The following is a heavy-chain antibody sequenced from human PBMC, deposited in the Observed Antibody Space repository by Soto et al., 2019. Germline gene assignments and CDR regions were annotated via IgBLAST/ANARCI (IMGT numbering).Heavy chain of an antibody. D-gene: IGHD2-15*01. J-gene: IGHJ4*02. CDR1: GGSFSGYY. CDR3: ARVSSYCSGGSCYSGRLGYFDY. V-gene: IGHV4-34*01. CDR2: INHSGST. Sequence: SETLSINCAVYGGSFSGYYWCWIRQPPGKGLEWIGEINHSGSTNYNPSLKSRVTISVDTSKNQFSLKLSSVTAADTAVYYCARVSSYCSGGSCYSGRLGYFDYWGQGTRVTVS.